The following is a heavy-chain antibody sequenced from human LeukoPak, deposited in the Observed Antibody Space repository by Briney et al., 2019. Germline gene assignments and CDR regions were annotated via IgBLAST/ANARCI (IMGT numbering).Heavy chain of an antibody. CDR2: IWSHGSNE. J-gene: IGHJ4*02. Sequence: PGGSLRLSCAASGFTFSSFGMHWVRQAPGKGLDWVAVIWSHGSNEYYADSVKGRFTISRDNSNNTLYLQMNRLRAEDTAVYYCVRDQGGYYDSSAYSYYFDCWGQGTLVTASS. D-gene: IGHD3-22*01. CDR3: VRDQGGYYDSSAYSYYFDC. V-gene: IGHV3-33*01. CDR1: GFTFSSFG.